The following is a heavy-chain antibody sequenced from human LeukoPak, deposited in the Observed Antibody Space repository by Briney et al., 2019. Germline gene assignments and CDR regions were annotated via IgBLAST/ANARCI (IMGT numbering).Heavy chain of an antibody. V-gene: IGHV4-39*01. CDR3: ARTSLSRGF. D-gene: IGHD2/OR15-2a*01. Sequence: PSESLSLTCAVSGGSISSPTHYWAWIRQPPGKGLEWIGSIYYTGSTYYNLSLKSRLTISVDTSRSQFSLNLSSVTAADTAVYFCARTSLSRGFWGQGTLVTVSS. CDR2: IYYTGST. CDR1: GGSISSPTHY. J-gene: IGHJ4*02.